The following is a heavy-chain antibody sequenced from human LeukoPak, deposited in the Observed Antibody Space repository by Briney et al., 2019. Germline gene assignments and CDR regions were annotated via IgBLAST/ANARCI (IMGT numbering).Heavy chain of an antibody. CDR2: INHSGST. D-gene: IGHD3-22*01. Sequence: SETLSLTCAVYGGSFSGYYWSWIRQPPGKGLEWIGEINHSGSTNYNPSLKSRVTISVDTSKNQFSLKLSSVTAADTAVYYCARISGYNYYWGQGTLVTVSS. V-gene: IGHV4-34*01. J-gene: IGHJ4*02. CDR3: ARISGYNYY. CDR1: GGSFSGYY.